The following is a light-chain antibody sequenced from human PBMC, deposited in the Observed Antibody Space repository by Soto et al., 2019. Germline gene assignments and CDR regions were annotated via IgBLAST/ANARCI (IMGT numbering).Light chain of an antibody. CDR1: ISDVGGYIY. CDR2: DIN. V-gene: IGLV2-14*03. J-gene: IGLJ1*01. CDR3: VSFTTKSSYV. Sequence: QSVLTQPASGSGSPGQSFAISCTGTISDVGGYIYVSWYQQHPGKAPKLMVYDINNRPSGVSNRFSGYKSANTASLTISGLQADDEADYYCVSFTTKSSYVFGTGTKVTVL.